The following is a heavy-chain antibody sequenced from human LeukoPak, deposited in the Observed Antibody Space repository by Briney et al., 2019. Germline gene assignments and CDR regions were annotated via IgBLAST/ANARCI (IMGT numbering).Heavy chain of an antibody. D-gene: IGHD2-15*01. V-gene: IGHV3-23*01. CDR1: GFTFSSYA. CDR3: AKGRSMSRWFDY. Sequence: GGSLRLSCAASGFTFSSYAISWVRQAPGKGLEWVSAISGSGGNTYYADSVKGRFTISRDNSKNTLYPQMNSLRAEDTAVYYCAKGRSMSRWFDYWGQGTLVTVSS. CDR2: ISGSGGNT. J-gene: IGHJ4*02.